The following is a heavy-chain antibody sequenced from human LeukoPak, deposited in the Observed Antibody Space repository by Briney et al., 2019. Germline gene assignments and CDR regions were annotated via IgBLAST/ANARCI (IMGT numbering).Heavy chain of an antibody. CDR3: AKGDGVPATAIPFGY. CDR2: ISGSGGST. D-gene: IGHD2-2*02. J-gene: IGHJ4*02. CDR1: GFTFSSYG. Sequence: GGSLRLSCAASGFTFSSYGMHWVRQAPGKGLEWVSAISGSGGSTYYADSVKGRFTISRDNSKNTLYLQMNSLRAEDTAVYYCAKGDGVPATAIPFGYWGQGTLVTVSS. V-gene: IGHV3-23*01.